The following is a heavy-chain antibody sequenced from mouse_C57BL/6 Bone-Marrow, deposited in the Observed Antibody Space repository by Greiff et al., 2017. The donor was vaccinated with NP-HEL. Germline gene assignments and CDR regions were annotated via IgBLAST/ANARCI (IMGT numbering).Heavy chain of an antibody. J-gene: IGHJ3*01. CDR2: INPGSGGT. Sequence: QVQLQQSGAELVRPGTSVKVSCKASGYAFTNYLIEWVKQRPGQGLEWIGVINPGSGGTNYNEKFKGKATLTADKSSSTAYMQLSSLTSADSAVYFCARWYGYYGAYWGQGTLVTVSA. V-gene: IGHV1-54*01. D-gene: IGHD2-3*01. CDR3: ARWYGYYGAY. CDR1: GYAFTNYL.